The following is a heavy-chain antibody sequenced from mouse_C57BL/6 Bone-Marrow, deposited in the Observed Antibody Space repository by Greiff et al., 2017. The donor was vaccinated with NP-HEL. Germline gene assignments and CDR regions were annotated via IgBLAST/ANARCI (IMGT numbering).Heavy chain of an antibody. D-gene: IGHD4-1*01. Sequence: VQLQESGAELARPGASVKLSCKASGYTFTSYGISWVKQRTGQGLEWIGEIYPRSGNTYYNEKFKGKATLTADKSSSTAYMELRSLTSEDSAVYFCARPNWDEGGFDYWGQGTTLTVSS. V-gene: IGHV1-81*01. CDR2: IYPRSGNT. CDR1: GYTFTSYG. J-gene: IGHJ2*01. CDR3: ARPNWDEGGFDY.